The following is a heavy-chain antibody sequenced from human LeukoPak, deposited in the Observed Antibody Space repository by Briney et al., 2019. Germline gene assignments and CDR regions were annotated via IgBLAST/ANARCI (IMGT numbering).Heavy chain of an antibody. CDR2: ISSSGSTI. CDR3: AKPGYGDSYFDY. CDR1: GFTFSDCY. V-gene: IGHV3-11*01. Sequence: GGSLRLSCAASGFTFSDCYMSWIRQAPGKGLEWVSYISSSGSTIYYADSVKGRFTISRDNSKNTLYLQMNSLGAEDTAVYYCAKPGYGDSYFDYWGQGTLVTVSS. D-gene: IGHD4-17*01. J-gene: IGHJ4*02.